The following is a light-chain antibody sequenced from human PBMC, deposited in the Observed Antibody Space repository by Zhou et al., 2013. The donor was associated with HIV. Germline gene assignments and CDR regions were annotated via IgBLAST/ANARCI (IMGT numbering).Light chain of an antibody. J-gene: IGKJ4*01. V-gene: IGKV3-20*01. CDR3: QQYGGAFT. CDR1: QSVNSGS. CDR2: GAS. Sequence: DIVLTQSPGTLSLSPGDRATLSCRASQSVNSGSLAWYQQIPHQAPRLLIYGASSRATGIPDRFSGSGSETDFTLTISRLEPEDFALYYCQQYGGAFTFGGGTKVEIK.